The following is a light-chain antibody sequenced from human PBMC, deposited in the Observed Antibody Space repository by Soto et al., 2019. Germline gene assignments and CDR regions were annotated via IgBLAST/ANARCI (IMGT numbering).Light chain of an antibody. CDR3: CSYAASSTYV. J-gene: IGLJ1*01. CDR2: EDI. Sequence: QSALTQPASVSGSPGQSITISCTGTSSDVGSYNLVSWYQQHPGKAPKVMIYEDIKRPSGVSNRFSGSKSDNTASLTISGLQAEDEADYYCCSYAASSTYVFGTGTKVTVL. V-gene: IGLV2-23*01. CDR1: SSDVGSYNL.